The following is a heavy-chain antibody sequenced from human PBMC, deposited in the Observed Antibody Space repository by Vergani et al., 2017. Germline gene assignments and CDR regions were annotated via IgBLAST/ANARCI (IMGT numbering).Heavy chain of an antibody. CDR2: INPSGGST. D-gene: IGHD6-19*01. V-gene: IGHV1-46*01. Sequence: QVQLVQSGAEVKKPGASVKVSCKASGYTFTSYYMHWVRQAPGQGLEWMGIINPSGGSTSYAQKFQGRVTMTRDTSTSTVYMELSSLRSEDTALYYCAKSSSGQSIPDAFDIWGQGTMVTVSS. J-gene: IGHJ3*02. CDR1: GYTFTSYY. CDR3: AKSSSGQSIPDAFDI.